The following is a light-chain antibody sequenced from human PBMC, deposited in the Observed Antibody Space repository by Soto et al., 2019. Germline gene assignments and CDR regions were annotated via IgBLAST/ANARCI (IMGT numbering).Light chain of an antibody. V-gene: IGKV1-39*01. J-gene: IGKJ1*01. CDR3: QQYETFSGT. CDR1: QTISTY. Sequence: DIQMTQSPSPLSASVGDRVTITCRASQTISTYLNWYQQKPGKAPKLLIYGASSLQSGVPSRFSGSGSGTDFTLTISSLQPDDFAAYYCQQYETFSGTFGPGTKVDIK. CDR2: GAS.